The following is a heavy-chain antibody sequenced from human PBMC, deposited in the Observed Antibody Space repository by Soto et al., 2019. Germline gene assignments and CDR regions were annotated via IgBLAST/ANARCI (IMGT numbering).Heavy chain of an antibody. J-gene: IGHJ4*02. Sequence: QGKGLEWVSAISGSGGSTYYADSVKGRFTISRDNSKNTLYLQMNSLRAEDTAVYYCAKEAGHYYKSSGDYDYCAQRTLVTVSS. CDR3: AKEAGHYYKSSGDYDY. D-gene: IGHD3-22*01. V-gene: IGHV3-23*01. CDR2: ISGSGGST.